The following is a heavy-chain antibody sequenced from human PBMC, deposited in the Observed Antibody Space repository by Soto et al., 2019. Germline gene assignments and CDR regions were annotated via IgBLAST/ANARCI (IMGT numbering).Heavy chain of an antibody. CDR2: INHSGST. J-gene: IGHJ6*02. CDR3: ARRPSYYYYGMDV. CDR1: GGSFSGYY. Sequence: QVQLQQWGAGLLKPSETLSLTCAVYGGSFSGYYWSWIRQPPGKGLEWIGEINHSGSTNYNPSLKSRVTISVDTSKNQFSLKLSSVTAADTAVYYCARRPSYYYYGMDVWGQGTTVTVSS. V-gene: IGHV4-34*01.